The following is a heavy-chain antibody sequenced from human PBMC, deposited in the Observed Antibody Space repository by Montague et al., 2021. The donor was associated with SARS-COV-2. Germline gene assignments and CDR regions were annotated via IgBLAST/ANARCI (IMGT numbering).Heavy chain of an antibody. CDR1: GFTFSSYA. CDR2: ISYDGSNK. J-gene: IGHJ6*02. Sequence: SLILSCAASGFTFSSYAMHWVRQAPVKGLEWVAVISYDGSNKYYXDSVKGRFTISRDNSKNTLYPQMNSLRAEDTAVYYCARVLGGYYGMDVWGQGTTVTVSS. V-gene: IGHV3-30-3*01. D-gene: IGHD2/OR15-2a*01. CDR3: ARVLGGYYGMDV.